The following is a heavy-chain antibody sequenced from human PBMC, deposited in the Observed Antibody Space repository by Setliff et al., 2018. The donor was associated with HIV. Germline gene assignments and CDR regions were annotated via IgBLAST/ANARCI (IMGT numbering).Heavy chain of an antibody. J-gene: IGHJ4*02. Sequence: SETLSLTCSVSGDSISSGASYWSWIRQPAGKGLEWIGNTYYSGSTYYNPSLKSRVTISVDTSKNQFSLKMTSVTAADTAVYYCARDPHYYDSSGHYSWFYFDFWGQGTLVTVSS. V-gene: IGHV4-61*10. D-gene: IGHD3-22*01. CDR3: ARDPHYYDSSGHYSWFYFDF. CDR1: GDSISSGASY. CDR2: TYYSGST.